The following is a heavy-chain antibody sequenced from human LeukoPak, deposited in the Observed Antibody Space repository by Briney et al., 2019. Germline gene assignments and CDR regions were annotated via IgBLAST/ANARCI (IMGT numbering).Heavy chain of an antibody. J-gene: IGHJ4*02. D-gene: IGHD6-19*01. CDR2: INTDGSSI. Sequence: PGGSLRLSCAASGFTFTSYWMHWVRQAPGKGLVWVSRINTDGSSIRYADSVKGRFTISRDNSKNTLYLQMNSLRAEDTAVYYCAKDVGSGWYPLYYFDYWGQGTLVTVSS. CDR3: AKDVGSGWYPLYYFDY. V-gene: IGHV3-74*01. CDR1: GFTFTSYW.